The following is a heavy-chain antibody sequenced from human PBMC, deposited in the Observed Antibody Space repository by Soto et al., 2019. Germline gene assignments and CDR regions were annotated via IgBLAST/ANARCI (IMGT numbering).Heavy chain of an antibody. V-gene: IGHV1-2*02. D-gene: IGHD3-22*01. Sequence: GASVKVSCKASGYTFTGYYMHWVRQAPGQGLEWMGWINPNSGGTNYAQKFQGRVTMTRDTSISTAYMELGRLRSDDTAVYYCARDRVRYYDSSGLPWYFDYWGQGTLVTVSS. CDR1: GYTFTGYY. J-gene: IGHJ4*02. CDR3: ARDRVRYYDSSGLPWYFDY. CDR2: INPNSGGT.